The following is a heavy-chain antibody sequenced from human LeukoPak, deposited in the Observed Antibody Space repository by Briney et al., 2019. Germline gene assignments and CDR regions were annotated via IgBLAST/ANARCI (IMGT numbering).Heavy chain of an antibody. V-gene: IGHV4-39*01. CDR2: IYYSGST. J-gene: IGHJ5*02. Sequence: SETLSLTCTVSGGSISSSSYYWGWIRQPPGKGLEWIGSIYYSGSTYYNPSLKSRVTISVDTSKNQFSLKLSSVTAADTAVYYCARHRPSYSSSWWWFDPWVQGTLVTVSS. CDR3: ARHRPSYSSSWWWFDP. CDR1: GGSISSSSYY. D-gene: IGHD6-13*01.